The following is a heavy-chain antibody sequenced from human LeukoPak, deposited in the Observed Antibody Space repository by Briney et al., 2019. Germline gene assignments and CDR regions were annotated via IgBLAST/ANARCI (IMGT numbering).Heavy chain of an antibody. CDR3: ARDATTVTTIIDY. D-gene: IGHD4-17*01. Sequence: SETLSLTCTVSGDSISTYYWSWIRQPAGKGLEWIGRISNSGSASYNPSLKSRVTMSLDTSKNQFSLKLSSVTAADTAVYYCARDATTVTTIIDYWGQGTLVTVCS. V-gene: IGHV4-4*07. J-gene: IGHJ4*02. CDR1: GDSISTYY. CDR2: ISNSGSA.